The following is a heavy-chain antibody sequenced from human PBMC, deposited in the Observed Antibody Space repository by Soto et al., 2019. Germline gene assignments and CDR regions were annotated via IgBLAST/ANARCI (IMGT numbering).Heavy chain of an antibody. CDR2: ISGSGGST. D-gene: IGHD6-19*01. V-gene: IGHV3-23*01. Sequence: PGGSLRLSCAASGFTFSSYAMSWVRQAPGKGLEWVSAISGSGGSTYYADSVKGRFTISRDNSKNTLYLQMNSLRAEDTAVYYCANLHVAVSSPFDYWGQGTLVTVSS. J-gene: IGHJ4*02. CDR3: ANLHVAVSSPFDY. CDR1: GFTFSSYA.